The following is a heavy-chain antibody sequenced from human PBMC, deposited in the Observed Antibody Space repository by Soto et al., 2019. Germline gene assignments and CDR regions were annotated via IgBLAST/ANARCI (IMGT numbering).Heavy chain of an antibody. J-gene: IGHJ6*02. CDR1: GFTFSRYG. V-gene: IGHV3-33*01. Sequence: QVQLVESGGGVVQPGRSLRLSCAASGFTFSRYGMHWVRQAPGKGLEWVAVIWYDGSNKYSADSVKGRFTISRDNSKNPLYLDMSSLRVEDTAVYYCARDHSYGNRGMDVWGQGTTVTVSS. CDR3: ARDHSYGNRGMDV. CDR2: IWYDGSNK. D-gene: IGHD2-8*01.